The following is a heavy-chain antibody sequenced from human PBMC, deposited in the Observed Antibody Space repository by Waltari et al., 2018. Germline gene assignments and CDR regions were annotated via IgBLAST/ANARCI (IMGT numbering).Heavy chain of an antibody. Sequence: QVQLVQSGPEMMKPGASVRVSCKASGYTFTNFGINWVRQAPGQGLEWLGWICPYHGNADYNPKSPHRVTMATDQSPRPAYVELGSIRSVDTAVYFCARGGGPRTTVALTFDLWSQGTLVTVSS. CDR2: ICPYHGNA. J-gene: IGHJ5*02. D-gene: IGHD6-19*01. CDR3: ARGGGPRTTVALTFDL. CDR1: GYTFTNFG. V-gene: IGHV1-18*01.